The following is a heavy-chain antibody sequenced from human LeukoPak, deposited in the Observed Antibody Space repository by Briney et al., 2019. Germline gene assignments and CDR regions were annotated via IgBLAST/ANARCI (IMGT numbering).Heavy chain of an antibody. CDR3: ARDRANAIFGKYYGMDV. V-gene: IGHV4-61*02. D-gene: IGHD3-3*01. J-gene: IGHJ6*02. Sequence: SETLSLTCTVSGGSISSGSYYWIWLRQPAGTGLEWIGRIYASGSTNYNPSLKSRVTISIDTSKNQFSLKLSSVTAADTAVYYCARDRANAIFGKYYGMDVWGQGTTVTVSS. CDR2: IYASGST. CDR1: GGSISSGSYY.